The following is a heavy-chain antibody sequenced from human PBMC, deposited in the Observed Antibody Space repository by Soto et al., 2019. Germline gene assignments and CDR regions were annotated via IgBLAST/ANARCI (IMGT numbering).Heavy chain of an antibody. V-gene: IGHV4-61*01. CDR3: VRYYDSSGVRNWFDP. D-gene: IGHD3-22*01. CDR2: IYYSGST. Sequence: TSETLSLTCTVSGGSVSSGSYYWSWIRQPPGKGLEWIGYIYYSGSTNYNPSLKSRVTISVDTSKNQFSLKLSSVTAADTAVYYCVRYYDSSGVRNWFDPWGQGTLVTVSS. CDR1: GGSVSSGSYY. J-gene: IGHJ5*02.